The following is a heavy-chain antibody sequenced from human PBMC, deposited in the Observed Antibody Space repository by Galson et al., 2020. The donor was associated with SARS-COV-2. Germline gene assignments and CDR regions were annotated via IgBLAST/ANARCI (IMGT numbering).Heavy chain of an antibody. CDR2: INPSGGST. V-gene: IGHV1-46*01. Sequence: GGPVKVSCKASGYTFTSYYMHWVRQAPGQGLEWMGIINPSGGSTSYAQKFQGRVTMTRDTSTSPVYMELSSLRSEDTAVYYCARDQGSSWYGYYWGQGTLVTVSS. CDR3: ARDQGSSWYGYY. J-gene: IGHJ4*02. D-gene: IGHD6-13*01. CDR1: GYTFTSYY.